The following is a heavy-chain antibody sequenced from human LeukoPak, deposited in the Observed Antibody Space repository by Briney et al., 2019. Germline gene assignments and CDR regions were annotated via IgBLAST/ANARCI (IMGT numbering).Heavy chain of an antibody. CDR2: ISGSSNNT. V-gene: IGHV3-23*01. D-gene: IGHD2-15*01. Sequence: PGGSLRLSCAASGFTFSTYAMSWVRQAPGKGLEWVSVISGSSNNTYYADSVKGRFTISRDNSKNTLSLQMSSLRAEDTAVYYCAKDNSGNGGSWYSPVDFWGQGTLVTVSS. CDR1: GFTFSTYA. CDR3: AKDNSGNGGSWYSPVDF. J-gene: IGHJ4*02.